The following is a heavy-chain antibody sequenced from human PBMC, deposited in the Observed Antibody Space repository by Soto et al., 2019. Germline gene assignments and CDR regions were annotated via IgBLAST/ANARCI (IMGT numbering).Heavy chain of an antibody. CDR1: GYTFTSYH. V-gene: IGHV1-18*01. J-gene: IGHJ4*02. CDR2: ISAYNGNT. Sequence: QVQLVQSGAEVKKPGASVKVSCKASGYTFTSYHINWVRQATGQGLEWMGWISAYNGNTNYAQKLQGRVTMTTYTSTSTAYMELRGLRSDDTDVYYWSRASPPPSEWGQGTLVTVSS. D-gene: IGHD3-3*01. CDR3: SRASPPPSE.